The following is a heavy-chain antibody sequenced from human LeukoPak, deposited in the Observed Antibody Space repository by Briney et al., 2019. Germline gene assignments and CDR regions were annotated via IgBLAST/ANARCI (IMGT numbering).Heavy chain of an antibody. CDR1: GYTLTELS. J-gene: IGHJ6*02. CDR3: ARPGIAVAGQTLELIYGMDV. CDR2: FDPEDGET. D-gene: IGHD6-19*01. V-gene: IGHV1-24*01. Sequence: ASVKVSCKVSGYTLTELSMHWVRQAPGKGLEWMGGFDPEDGETIYAQKFQGRVTMTEDTSTDTAYMELSSLRSEDTAVYYCARPGIAVAGQTLELIYGMDVWGQGTTVTVSS.